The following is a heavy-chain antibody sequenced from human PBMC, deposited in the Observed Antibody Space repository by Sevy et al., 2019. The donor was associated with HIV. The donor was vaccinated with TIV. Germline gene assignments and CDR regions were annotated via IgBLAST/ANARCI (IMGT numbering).Heavy chain of an antibody. CDR1: GFTFNKYS. D-gene: IGHD2-2*02. CDR2: LSFGCGEI. J-gene: IGHJ4*02. V-gene: IGHV3-23*01. CDR3: AREGCAKPHDY. Sequence: PAGGSLRLSCAASGFTFNKYSMSWVRQPLGKGLEWVSTLSFGCGEINYADSVKGRFTISRDNSKSSVYLQMNNLRPEDTAVYYCAREGCAKPHDYWGQGTLVTVSS.